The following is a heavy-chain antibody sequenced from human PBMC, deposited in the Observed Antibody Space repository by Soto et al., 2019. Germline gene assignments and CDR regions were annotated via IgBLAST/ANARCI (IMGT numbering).Heavy chain of an antibody. D-gene: IGHD3-10*01. J-gene: IGHJ6*02. CDR3: ASLYGSGIGGYYYGMDV. CDR1: GYSFTSYW. V-gene: IGHV5-51*01. CDR2: TYPGDSDT. Sequence: GESLKISCKGSGYSFTSYWIGWVRQMPGKGLEWMGITYPGDSDTRYSPSFQGQVTISADKSISTAYLQWSSLKASDTAMYYCASLYGSGIGGYYYGMDVWGQGTTVTVSS.